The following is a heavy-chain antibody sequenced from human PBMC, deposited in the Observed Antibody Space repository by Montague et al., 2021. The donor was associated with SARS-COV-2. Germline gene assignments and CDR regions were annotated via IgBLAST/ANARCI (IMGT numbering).Heavy chain of an antibody. V-gene: IGHV6-1*01. Sequence: CAISGDSVAINLATWSWIKQSPAIDLGWLGRTYYRSKWYNDYAESAKSRITIDPDTSKHQFSLHLNSVTPEETAVYYCARIPVGSKYYFDFWGQGTLVTVSS. D-gene: IGHD2-2*01. CDR3: ARIPVGSKYYFDF. CDR2: TYYRSKWYN. CDR1: GDSVAINLAT. J-gene: IGHJ4*02.